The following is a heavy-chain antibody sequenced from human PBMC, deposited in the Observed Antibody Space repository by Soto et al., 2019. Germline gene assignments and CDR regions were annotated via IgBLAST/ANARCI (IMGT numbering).Heavy chain of an antibody. V-gene: IGHV1-58*01. J-gene: IGHJ6*01. CDR1: GFAFSDSP. D-gene: IGHD6-19*01. Sequence: SVKVSCKPSGFAFSDSPVQWVRQARVQRPEWIGWIVLGSGNTNYAQNFQQRVTISRDMSRSTAYLELHRLRSDDTAVYYCASVDFRSGWVRGYHYYGLDLWG. CDR2: IVLGSGNT. CDR3: ASVDFRSGWVRGYHYYGLDL.